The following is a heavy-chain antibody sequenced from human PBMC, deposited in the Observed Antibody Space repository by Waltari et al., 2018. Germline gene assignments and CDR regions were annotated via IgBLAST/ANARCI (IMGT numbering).Heavy chain of an antibody. CDR1: GGSFSGYY. J-gene: IGHJ4*02. CDR3: ARIPGDKVGATGRDY. V-gene: IGHV4-34*01. Sequence: QVQLQESGPGLVKPSETLSLTCAVYGGSFSGYYWSWIRQPPGKGLEWIGEINHSGSTNYNPALKSRVTISVDTSKNQFSLKLSSVTAADTAVYYCARIPGDKVGATGRDYWGQGTLVTVSS. D-gene: IGHD1-26*01. CDR2: INHSGST.